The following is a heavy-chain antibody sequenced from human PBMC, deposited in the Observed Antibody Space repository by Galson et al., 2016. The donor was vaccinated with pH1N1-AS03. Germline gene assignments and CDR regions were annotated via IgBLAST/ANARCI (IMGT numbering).Heavy chain of an antibody. J-gene: IGHJ5*02. Sequence: PALVKPTQTLTLTCTFSGFSLSTSGMCVSWIRQPPGKALEWLALIDWDDDKYYSTSLKTRLTISKDTSKNQVVLTMTNMDPVDTATYYCARMHCGDYAGWFDPWGQGTLVTVSS. CDR3: ARMHCGDYAGWFDP. V-gene: IGHV2-70*01. D-gene: IGHD4-17*01. CDR2: IDWDDDK. CDR1: GFSLSTSGMC.